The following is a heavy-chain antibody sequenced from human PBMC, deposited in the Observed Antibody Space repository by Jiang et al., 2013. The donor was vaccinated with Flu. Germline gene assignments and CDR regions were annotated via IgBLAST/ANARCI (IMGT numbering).Heavy chain of an antibody. CDR2: IFPDGTT. Sequence: GPGLVKPSGTLSLTCAVSGGSISSGTWWSWVRQPPGKGLEWVGEIFPDGTTNNNPSLESRVTVSVDKSKNQFSLRLRSVTAADTAVYYCARDNGDCSSVPVCAFDIWGQGTMVTVSS. J-gene: IGHJ3*02. CDR1: GGSISSGTW. V-gene: IGHV4-4*02. D-gene: IGHD2-2*03. CDR3: ARDNGDCSSVPVCAFDI.